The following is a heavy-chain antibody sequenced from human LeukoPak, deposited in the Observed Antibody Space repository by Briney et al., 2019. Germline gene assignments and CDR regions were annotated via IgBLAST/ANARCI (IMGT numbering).Heavy chain of an antibody. Sequence: SETLSLTCTVSGGSISSGGYYWSWIRQHPGKGLEWIGYIYYSGSTYYNPSLKSRVTISVDTSKNQFSLKLSSVTAADTAVYYCAREVVPAALYYYYYMDVWGKGTTVTVSS. V-gene: IGHV4-31*03. J-gene: IGHJ6*03. CDR3: AREVVPAALYYYYYMDV. CDR1: GGSISSGGYY. CDR2: IYYSGST. D-gene: IGHD2-2*01.